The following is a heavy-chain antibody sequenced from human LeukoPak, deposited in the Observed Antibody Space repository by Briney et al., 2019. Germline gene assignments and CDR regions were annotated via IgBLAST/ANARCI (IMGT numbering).Heavy chain of an antibody. V-gene: IGHV3-48*04. CDR3: ARDQIAAAGSRLFDY. CDR2: ISSSSSTI. D-gene: IGHD6-13*01. J-gene: IGHJ4*02. CDR1: GFTFSSYS. Sequence: GGSLRLSCAASGFTFSSYSMNWVRQAPGKGPEWVSYISSSSSTIYYADSVKGRFTISRDNAKNSLYLQMNSLRAEDTAVYYCARDQIAAAGSRLFDYWGQGTLVTVSS.